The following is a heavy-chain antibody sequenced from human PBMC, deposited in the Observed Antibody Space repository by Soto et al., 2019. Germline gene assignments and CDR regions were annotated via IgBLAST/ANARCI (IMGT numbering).Heavy chain of an antibody. V-gene: IGHV4-59*01. J-gene: IGHJ4*02. CDR2: IYYSGST. D-gene: IGHD4-17*01. CDR1: GGSISSYY. CDR3: AREPYGDYIDY. Sequence: SETLSLTCTVSGGSISSYYWSWIRQPPGKGLEWIGYIYYSGSTNYNPSLKSRVTISVDTSKNQFSLKLSSVTAADTAVYYCAREPYGDYIDYWGQGTLVTVSS.